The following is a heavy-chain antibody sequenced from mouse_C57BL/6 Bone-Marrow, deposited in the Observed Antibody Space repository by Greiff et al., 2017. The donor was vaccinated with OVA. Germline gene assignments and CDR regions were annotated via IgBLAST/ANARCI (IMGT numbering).Heavy chain of an antibody. CDR1: GFTFSDYG. V-gene: IGHV5-15*01. D-gene: IGHD1-3*01. Sequence: EVKLVESGGGLVQPGGSLKLSCAASGFTFSDYGMAWVRQAPRKGPEWVAFISNLAYSNYYADTVTGRFTISRENAKNTLYLEMSSLRSEDTAMYYCARWGIYDYYAMDYWGQGTSVTVSS. CDR2: ISNLAYSN. J-gene: IGHJ4*01. CDR3: ARWGIYDYYAMDY.